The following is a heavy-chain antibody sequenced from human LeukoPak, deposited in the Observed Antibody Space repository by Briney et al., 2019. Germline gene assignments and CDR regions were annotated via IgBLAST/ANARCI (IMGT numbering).Heavy chain of an antibody. CDR1: GDSVASNSAA. Sequence: SQTLSLTCAISGDSVASNSAAWNWIRQSPSRGLEWLGRTCYRSKWYNDYAASVKSRITINPDTSKNQLSLQLNSVTPDDAAVYYCARGLRANCGGDCYPVDYWGQGTLVT. D-gene: IGHD2-21*02. CDR3: ARGLRANCGGDCYPVDY. CDR2: TCYRSKWYN. V-gene: IGHV6-1*01. J-gene: IGHJ4*02.